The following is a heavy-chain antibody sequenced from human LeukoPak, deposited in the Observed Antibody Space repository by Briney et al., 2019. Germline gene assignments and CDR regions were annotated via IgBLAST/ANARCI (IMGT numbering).Heavy chain of an antibody. J-gene: IGHJ4*02. CDR2: ISAYNGNT. D-gene: IGHD3-3*01. Sequence: ASVKVSCKASGYTFTSYGISWVRQAPGQGLEWMGWISAYNGNTNYAQKLQGRVTMTTDTSTSTAYMELRSLRSDDTAVYYCARDRYYDFWSGYYTSGFDYWGQGTLVTVSS. CDR3: ARDRYYDFWSGYYTSGFDY. V-gene: IGHV1-18*01. CDR1: GYTFTSYG.